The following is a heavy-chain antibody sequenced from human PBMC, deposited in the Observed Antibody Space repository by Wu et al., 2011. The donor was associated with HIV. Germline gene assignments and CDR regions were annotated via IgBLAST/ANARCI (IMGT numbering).Heavy chain of an antibody. CDR3: AGDLGGDEDT. D-gene: IGHD2-21*01. V-gene: IGHV1-69*14. CDR2: IIPMSGIP. Sequence: QVQLVQSGAEVKKPGSSVNVSCKASGGTFGIAAVSWVRQAPGQGLEWMGGIIPMSGIPYYPQKFQGRVKFSADKSTNTAYMEVRSLRSEDTSMYYCAGDLGGDEDTWGQGTLGHRLL. J-gene: IGHJ5*02. CDR1: GGTFGIAA.